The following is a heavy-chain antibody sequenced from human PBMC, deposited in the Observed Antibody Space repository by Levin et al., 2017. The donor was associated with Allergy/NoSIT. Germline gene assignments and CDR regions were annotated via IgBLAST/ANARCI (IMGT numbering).Heavy chain of an antibody. Sequence: PGESLKISCAASGFTFSSYSMNWVRQAPGKGLEWVSSISSSSSYIYYADSVKGRFTISRDNAKNSLYLQMNSLRAEDTAVYYCARGLAESIAARPPWFDPWGQGTLVTVSS. CDR2: ISSSSSYI. CDR1: GFTFSSYS. J-gene: IGHJ5*02. V-gene: IGHV3-21*01. D-gene: IGHD6-6*01. CDR3: ARGLAESIAARPPWFDP.